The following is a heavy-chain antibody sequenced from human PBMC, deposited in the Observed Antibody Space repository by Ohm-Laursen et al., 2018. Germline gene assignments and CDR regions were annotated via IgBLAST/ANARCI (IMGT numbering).Heavy chain of an antibody. CDR2: INHSGST. CDR1: GGSFSGYY. Sequence: SETLSLTCAVYGGSFSGYYWSWIRQPPGKGLEWIGEINHSGSTSYNPPLKSRVTISVDTSKNQFSLKLTSVTAADTAVYYCARDVTALDYWGQGTLVTVSS. CDR3: ARDVTALDY. V-gene: IGHV4-34*01. J-gene: IGHJ4*02. D-gene: IGHD2-2*01.